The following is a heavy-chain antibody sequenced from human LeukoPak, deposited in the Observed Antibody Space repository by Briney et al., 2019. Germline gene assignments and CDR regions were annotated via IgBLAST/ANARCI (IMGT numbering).Heavy chain of an antibody. CDR2: IYYSGST. D-gene: IGHD4-11*01. CDR1: GGSISSGDYY. Sequence: SQTLSLTCTVSGGSISSGDYYWSWIRQPPGKGLEWIGYIYYSGSTYYNPSLKSRVTISVDTSKNQFSLKLSSVTAADTAVYYCAREDVLTTVTPRSVSFDIWRQGTMVTVSS. J-gene: IGHJ3*02. CDR3: AREDVLTTVTPRSVSFDI. V-gene: IGHV4-30-4*08.